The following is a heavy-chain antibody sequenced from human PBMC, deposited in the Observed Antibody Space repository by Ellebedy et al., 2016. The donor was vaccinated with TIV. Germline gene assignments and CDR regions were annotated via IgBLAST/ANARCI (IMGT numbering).Heavy chain of an antibody. CDR3: ARPSAVTTSYYGMDV. J-gene: IGHJ6*02. D-gene: IGHD4-17*01. Sequence: MPSETLSLTCTVSGGSISSYYWSWIRQPPGKGLEWIGEINHSGSTNYNPSLKSRVTISVDTSKNQFSLKLSSVTAADTAVYYCARPSAVTTSYYGMDVWGQGTTVTVSS. V-gene: IGHV4-34*01. CDR1: GGSISSYY. CDR2: INHSGST.